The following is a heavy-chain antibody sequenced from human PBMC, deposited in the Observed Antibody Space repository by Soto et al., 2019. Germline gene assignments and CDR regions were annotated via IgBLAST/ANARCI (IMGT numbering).Heavy chain of an antibody. D-gene: IGHD6-13*01. CDR3: AKDAAAAAWPDY. V-gene: IGHV3-23*01. CDR1: GFSFSSYA. J-gene: IGHJ4*02. CDR2: ISGSGGST. Sequence: GFLRLSCAPSGFSFSSYAMCWVRQAPGKGLEWVSAISGSGGSTYYADSVKGRFTISRDNSKNTLYLKMNSLRAEDTAVYYCAKDAAAAAWPDYWGQGTLVTVSS.